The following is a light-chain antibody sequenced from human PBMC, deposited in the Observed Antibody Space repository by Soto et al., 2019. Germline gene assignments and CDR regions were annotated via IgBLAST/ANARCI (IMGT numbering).Light chain of an antibody. CDR1: QSISSW. J-gene: IGKJ1*01. CDR2: DAS. Sequence: DIQMTQSPSTLSASVGDRVTITCRASQSISSWLAWYQQKPGKAPKLLIYDASSLESGVPSRFSGSGSGTEFTLTISSLQPDDFATYYCQQYNSYSPKWTFGQGTKGEIK. V-gene: IGKV1-5*01. CDR3: QQYNSYSPKWT.